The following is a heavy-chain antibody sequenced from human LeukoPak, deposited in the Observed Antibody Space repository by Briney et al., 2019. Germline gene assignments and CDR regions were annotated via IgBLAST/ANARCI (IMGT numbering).Heavy chain of an antibody. V-gene: IGHV1-2*04. CDR3: ARILTYYDFWSGYNYYGMDV. Sequence: ASVKVSCKASGYTFTGYYMHWVRQAPGQGLEWMGWINPNSGGTNYAQKFQGWVTMTRDTSISTAYMELSSLRSEDTAVYYCARILTYYDFWSGYNYYGMDVWGQGTTVTVSS. CDR1: GYTFTGYY. D-gene: IGHD3-3*01. J-gene: IGHJ6*02. CDR2: INPNSGGT.